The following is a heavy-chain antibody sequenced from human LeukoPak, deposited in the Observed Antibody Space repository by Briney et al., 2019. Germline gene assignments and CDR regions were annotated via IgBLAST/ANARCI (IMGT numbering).Heavy chain of an antibody. Sequence: ASVKVSCKASGYTFTSYGISWVRQAPGQGLEWMGWISAYNGNTNYAQKLQGRVTMTTDTSTSTAYMELRSLRSDDTAVYYCARVVRGSDYYYYGMDVWGKGTTVTVSS. CDR3: ARVVRGSDYYYYGMDV. D-gene: IGHD3-10*01. J-gene: IGHJ6*04. V-gene: IGHV1-18*04. CDR2: ISAYNGNT. CDR1: GYTFTSYG.